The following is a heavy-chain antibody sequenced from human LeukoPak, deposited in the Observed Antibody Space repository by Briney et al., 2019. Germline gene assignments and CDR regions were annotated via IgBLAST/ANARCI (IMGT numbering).Heavy chain of an antibody. D-gene: IGHD3-22*01. J-gene: IGHJ4*02. Sequence: ASVKVSCKASGYTFTRYGISWVRQAPGQGLEWMGWISAYNGNTNYAQKLQGRVTMTTGTSTSTAYMELRSLRSDDTAVYYCARHKYYYDSSGYYYDPYYFDYWGQGTLVTVSS. CDR3: ARHKYYYDSSGYYYDPYYFDY. CDR2: ISAYNGNT. V-gene: IGHV1-18*01. CDR1: GYTFTRYG.